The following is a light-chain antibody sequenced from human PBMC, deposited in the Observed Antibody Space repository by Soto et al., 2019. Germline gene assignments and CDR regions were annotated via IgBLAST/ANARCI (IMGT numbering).Light chain of an antibody. V-gene: IGLV1-51*01. CDR1: TSNIGNSY. J-gene: IGLJ3*02. CDR3: GTWDSSLSVWV. CDR2: DNN. Sequence: QSVLTQPPSVSAAPGQKVTISCSGSTSNIGNSYVSWYQQPPGTAPKLLIYDNNKRPSGIPDRFSGSKSGTSATLGISGLQTGDEADYYCGTWDSSLSVWVFGGGTKLTVL.